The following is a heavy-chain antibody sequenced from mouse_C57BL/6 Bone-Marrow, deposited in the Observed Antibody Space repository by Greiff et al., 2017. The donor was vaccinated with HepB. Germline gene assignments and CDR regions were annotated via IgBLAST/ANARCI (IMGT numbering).Heavy chain of an antibody. CDR3: ARDESSSYDYYALDY. Sequence: QVQLQQPGAELVRPGSSVKLSCKASGYTFTSYWMDWVKQRPGQGLEWIGNIYPSDSETHYNQKFKDKATLTVDKSSSTSYMQLSSLTSEDSAVYYSARDESSSYDYYALDYWGQGTSVTVSS. CDR2: IYPSDSET. V-gene: IGHV1-61*01. J-gene: IGHJ4*01. D-gene: IGHD1-1*01. CDR1: GYTFTSYW.